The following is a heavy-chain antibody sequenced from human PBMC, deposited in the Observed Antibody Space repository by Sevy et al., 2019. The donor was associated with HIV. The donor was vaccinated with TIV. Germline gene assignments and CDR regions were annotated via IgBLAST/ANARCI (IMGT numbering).Heavy chain of an antibody. CDR2: ISYDGSNK. V-gene: IGHV3-30-3*01. CDR1: GFTFSSYA. J-gene: IGHJ6*02. CDR3: ASDSGDGYKYYYGMDV. Sequence: GGSLRLSCAASGFTFSSYAMHWVRQAPGKGLEWVAVISYDGSNKYYVDSVKGRFTISRDNSKNTLYLQMNSLRAEDTAVYYCASDSGDGYKYYYGMDVWGQGTTVTVSS. D-gene: IGHD5-12*01.